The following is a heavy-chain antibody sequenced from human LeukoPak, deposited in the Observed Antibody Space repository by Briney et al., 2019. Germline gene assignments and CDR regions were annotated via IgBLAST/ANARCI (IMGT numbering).Heavy chain of an antibody. D-gene: IGHD6-6*01. CDR3: AREYSSSSCFDP. CDR2: IYCSGST. Sequence: TSETLSLTCTVSGGSISSGGYYWSWIRQHPGKGLEWIGYIYCSGSTYYTPSLKSRVTISVDTSKNQFSLKLSSVAAADTAVYYCAREYSSSSCFDPWGQGTLVTVSS. V-gene: IGHV4-31*03. J-gene: IGHJ5*02. CDR1: GGSISSGGYY.